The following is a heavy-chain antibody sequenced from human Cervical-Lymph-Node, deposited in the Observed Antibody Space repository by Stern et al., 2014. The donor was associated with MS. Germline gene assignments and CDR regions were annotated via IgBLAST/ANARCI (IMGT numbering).Heavy chain of an antibody. J-gene: IGHJ6*02. CDR3: ARYLSGYSNYYGMDV. Sequence: QMQLVESGAEVKKPGSSVKVSCKASGGTFSSYAISWVRQPPGQGLEWMGGIIPIFGTPTYAQKFQGRVTITPDESTRKAYTELSSLRSEDTAVYYCARYLSGYSNYYGMDVWGQGTTVTVSS. CDR2: IIPIFGTP. CDR1: GGTFSSYA. V-gene: IGHV1-69*01. D-gene: IGHD6-13*01.